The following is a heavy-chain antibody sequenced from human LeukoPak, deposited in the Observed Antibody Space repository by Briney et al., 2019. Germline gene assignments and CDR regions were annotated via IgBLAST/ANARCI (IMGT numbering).Heavy chain of an antibody. D-gene: IGHD5-12*01. J-gene: IGHJ4*02. CDR1: GYTFTSYY. CDR2: MNPNSGNT. V-gene: IGHV1-8*01. CDR3: ARSGLWAVAYY. Sequence: ASVKVSCKASGYTFTSYYMHWVRQATGQGLEWMGWMNPNSGNTGYAQKFQGRVTITRNTSISTAYMELSSLRSEDTAVYYCARSGLWAVAYYWGQGTLVTVSS.